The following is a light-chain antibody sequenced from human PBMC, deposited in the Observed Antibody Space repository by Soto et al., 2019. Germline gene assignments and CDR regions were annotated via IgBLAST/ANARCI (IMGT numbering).Light chain of an antibody. Sequence: EIVLTQSPGTLSLSPGERATLSCRASQSVNSKYLAWYQQKPGQGPRPLMYGASTRATGIPDRFNGSGSGTDFTLTISRLEPEDFAVYYCQQYDSQPRTFGQGTKVEIK. J-gene: IGKJ1*01. CDR2: GAS. CDR1: QSVNSKY. CDR3: QQYDSQPRT. V-gene: IGKV3-20*01.